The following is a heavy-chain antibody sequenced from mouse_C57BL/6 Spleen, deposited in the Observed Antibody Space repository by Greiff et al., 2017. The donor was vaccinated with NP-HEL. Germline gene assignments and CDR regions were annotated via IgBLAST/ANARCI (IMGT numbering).Heavy chain of an antibody. J-gene: IGHJ2*01. V-gene: IGHV1-81*01. CDR1: GYTFTSYG. CDR2: IYPRSGNT. D-gene: IGHD2-13*01. CDR3: ARRELTGGDYFYD. Sequence: QVQLKESGAELARPGASVKLSCKASGYTFTSYGISWVKQRTGQGLEWIGEIYPRSGNTYYNEKFKGKATLTADKSSSTAYMELRSLTSEDSAVYVCARRELTGGDYFYDWGKGTTLTVAS.